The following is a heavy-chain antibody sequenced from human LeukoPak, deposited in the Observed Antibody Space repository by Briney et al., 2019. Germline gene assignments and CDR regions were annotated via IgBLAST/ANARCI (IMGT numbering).Heavy chain of an antibody. Sequence: SETLSLTCTVPGGSISSSSYYWGWIRQPPGKGLEWIGSIYYSGSTYYNPSLKSRVTISVDTSKNQFSLKLSSVTAADTAVYYCARAKDCSGGSCYSDRFDYWGQGTLVTVSS. V-gene: IGHV4-39*07. CDR2: IYYSGST. J-gene: IGHJ4*02. CDR3: ARAKDCSGGSCYSDRFDY. CDR1: GGSISSSSYY. D-gene: IGHD2-15*01.